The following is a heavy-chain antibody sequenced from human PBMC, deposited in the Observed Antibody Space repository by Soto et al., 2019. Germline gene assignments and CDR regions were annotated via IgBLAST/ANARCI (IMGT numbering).Heavy chain of an antibody. J-gene: IGHJ6*03. CDR1: GYTFTSYG. CDR3: ARVGGNFLRVYYYYYIDV. D-gene: IGHD3-16*01. Sequence: QVPLVQSGAEVKKPGASVKVSCKASGYTFTSYGISWVRQAPGKGLEWMGWISAYNGKTNYSQQLQGRVTMTTDTARSPAYMVLSSLRSADTAVYDCARVGGNFLRVYYYYYIDVWGKGTTVTVSS. CDR2: ISAYNGKT. V-gene: IGHV1-18*01.